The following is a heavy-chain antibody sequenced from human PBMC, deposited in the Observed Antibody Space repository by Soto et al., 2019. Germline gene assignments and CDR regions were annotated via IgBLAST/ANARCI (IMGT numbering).Heavy chain of an antibody. CDR3: ARAKAPLSSSSGYWFDP. J-gene: IGHJ5*02. Sequence: QVQLQESGPGLVKPSETLSLTCTVSGGSISSYYWSWIRQPPGKGLEWIGYIYYSGSTNYNPSLKSRVPLSVDPSKNQFSLKLSSVTAAATAVYYCARAKAPLSSSSGYWFDPWGQGTLVTVSS. CDR1: GGSISSYY. V-gene: IGHV4-59*08. D-gene: IGHD6-13*01. CDR2: IYYSGST.